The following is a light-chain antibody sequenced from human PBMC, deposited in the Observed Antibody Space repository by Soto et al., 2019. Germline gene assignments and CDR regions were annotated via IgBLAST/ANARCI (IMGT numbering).Light chain of an antibody. V-gene: IGKV2-30*01. CDR1: QSLEYSDGNAY. CDR3: MQGTHWPPT. J-gene: IGKJ1*01. Sequence: EVVMTQSPLSLPVTLGQPASISCRSSQSLEYSDGNAYLNWFHQRPGQSPRRLIYRASNRDSGVPDRLSGSWSGTDFTLKISRVEAEDVGVYYCMQGTHWPPTFGRGTKVEIK. CDR2: RAS.